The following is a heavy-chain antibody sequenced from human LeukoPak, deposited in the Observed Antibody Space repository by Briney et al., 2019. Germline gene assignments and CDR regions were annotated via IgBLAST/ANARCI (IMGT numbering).Heavy chain of an antibody. CDR3: ASGLPAVMVVAATPTDY. D-gene: IGHD2-15*01. V-gene: IGHV3-21*01. CDR2: ISSSSSYI. CDR1: GFTFSSYA. J-gene: IGHJ4*02. Sequence: GGSLRLSCAASGFTFSSYAMSWVRQAPGKGLEWVSAISSSSSYIYYADSVKGRFTISRDNAKNSLYLQMNSLRAEDTAVYYCASGLPAVMVVAATPTDYWGQGTLVTVSS.